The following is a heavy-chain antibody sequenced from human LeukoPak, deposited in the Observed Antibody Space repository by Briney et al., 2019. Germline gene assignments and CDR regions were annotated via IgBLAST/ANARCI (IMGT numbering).Heavy chain of an antibody. J-gene: IGHJ4*02. Sequence: PGGSLRLSCAASGFTFCVAWMSWVRQAPGKWLEWVGRIKSKNDGGTTEYAAPVRGRFTISRDDSENTLSLQMNSLKIEDTAVYSCTKVRRGYSGSIGSWGQGTLVSVSS. D-gene: IGHD1-26*01. CDR2: IKSKNDGGTT. CDR3: TKVRRGYSGSIGS. CDR1: GFTFCVAW. V-gene: IGHV3-15*01.